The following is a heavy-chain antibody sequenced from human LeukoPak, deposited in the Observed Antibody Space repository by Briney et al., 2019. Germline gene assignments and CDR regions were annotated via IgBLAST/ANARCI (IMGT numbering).Heavy chain of an antibody. V-gene: IGHV1-2*02. Sequence: ASVKVSCKASGYTFTAYYMHWVRQAPGQGLEWMGWIKPISGGTNYAQKFQGRVTMTRDTSITTAYMELSRLRSDDTAVYYCARSLVGATTDFDYWGQGTLVTVSS. CDR1: GYTFTAYY. J-gene: IGHJ4*02. D-gene: IGHD1-26*01. CDR2: IKPISGGT. CDR3: ARSLVGATTDFDY.